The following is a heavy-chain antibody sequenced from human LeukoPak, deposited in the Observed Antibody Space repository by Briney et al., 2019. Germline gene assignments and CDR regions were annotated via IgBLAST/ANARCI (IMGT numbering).Heavy chain of an antibody. CDR3: ARETAVGHGPPGYYYYMDV. J-gene: IGHJ6*03. V-gene: IGHV3-53*01. CDR2: NYSGGST. D-gene: IGHD1-26*01. Sequence: GGPLRLSCAASGFTFSSNYMSWVRQAPGKGLECVSVNYSGGSTYYADSVKGRFTISRDNSKNTLYLQMNSLRAEDTAVYYCARETAVGHGPPGYYYYMDVWGKGTTVTVSS. CDR1: GFTFSSNY.